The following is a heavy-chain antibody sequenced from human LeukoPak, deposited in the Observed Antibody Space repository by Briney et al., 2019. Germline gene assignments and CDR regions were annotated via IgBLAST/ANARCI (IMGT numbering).Heavy chain of an antibody. V-gene: IGHV3-7*01. CDR3: ARSGSGYFDY. CDR1: GFKFSDHY. J-gene: IGHJ4*02. CDR2: IKQDGSEK. Sequence: PGGSLRLSCAASGFKFSDHYIDWVRQAPGKGLEWVANIKQDGSEKYYRDSVQGRFTISRDNAKNSLYLQMNSLRAEDTAVYYCARSGSGYFDYWGQGSLVTVSS.